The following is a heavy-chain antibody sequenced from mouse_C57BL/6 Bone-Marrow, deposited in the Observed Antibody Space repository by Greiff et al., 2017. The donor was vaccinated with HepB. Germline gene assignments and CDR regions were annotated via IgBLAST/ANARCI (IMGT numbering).Heavy chain of an antibody. CDR2: IYPRSGNT. V-gene: IGHV1-81*01. D-gene: IGHD1-1*01. CDR1: GYTFTSYG. CDR3: ARPITTVGGNWYFDV. Sequence: VQGVEPGAELARPGASVKLSCKASGYTFTSYGISWVKQRTGQGLEWIGEIYPRSGNTYYNEKFKGKATLTADKSSSTAYMELRSLTSEDSAVYFCARPITTVGGNWYFDVWGTGTTVTVSS. J-gene: IGHJ1*03.